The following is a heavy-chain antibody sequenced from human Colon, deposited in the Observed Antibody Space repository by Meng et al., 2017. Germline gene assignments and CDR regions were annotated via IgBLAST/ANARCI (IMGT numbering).Heavy chain of an antibody. Sequence: GESLKISCAASGFTFSDYYMSWIRQAPGKGLEWVSYISGGYNTIYYADSVKGRFTISRDNANNSVYLQMDSLRAEDTAVYYCARGGRNYYDTSAYLTYWGQGTLVTVSS. CDR3: ARGGRNYYDTSAYLTY. D-gene: IGHD3-22*01. V-gene: IGHV3-11*04. CDR1: GFTFSDYY. CDR2: ISGGYNTI. J-gene: IGHJ4*02.